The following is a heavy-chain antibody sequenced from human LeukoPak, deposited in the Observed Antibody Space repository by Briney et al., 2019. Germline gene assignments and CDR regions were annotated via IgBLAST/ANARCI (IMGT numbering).Heavy chain of an antibody. CDR2: ISGSGGNT. D-gene: IGHD5-18*01. CDR1: GFTFSSYA. Sequence: GGSLRLSCAASGFTFSSYAMSWVRQAPGKGLEWVSGISGSGGNTYYADSVKGRFTISRDNSKTTLYLQMNSLRAEDTAVYYCAKDRQTWIQIWYYDYWGQGTLVTVSS. V-gene: IGHV3-23*01. CDR3: AKDRQTWIQIWYYDY. J-gene: IGHJ4*02.